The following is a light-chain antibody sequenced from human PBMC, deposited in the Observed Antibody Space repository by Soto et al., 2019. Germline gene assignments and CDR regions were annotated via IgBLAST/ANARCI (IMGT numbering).Light chain of an antibody. CDR3: QQYGSSGT. J-gene: IGKJ1*01. V-gene: IGKV3-20*01. Sequence: ELLLTQAPDTLSLSPGDRATLSCRASQIVSTSYLAWYQQKPGQTPRLLIYGSSNRATGIPDRFSGSGSGTDFTLTISRREPEDFAVYYCQQYGSSGTFGQGTKVDI. CDR2: GSS. CDR1: QIVSTSY.